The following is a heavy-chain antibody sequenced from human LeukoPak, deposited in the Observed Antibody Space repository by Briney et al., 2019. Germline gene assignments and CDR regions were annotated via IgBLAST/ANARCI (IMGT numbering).Heavy chain of an antibody. V-gene: IGHV3-23*01. Sequence: GGSLRLSCSASGFPFSSYAMHWVRQAPGKGLEWVSAISGSGGSTYYADSVKGRFTISRDNSKNTLYLQMNSLRAEDTAVYYCAKDPRRIAVAGNYFDYWGQGTLVTVSS. J-gene: IGHJ4*02. CDR3: AKDPRRIAVAGNYFDY. CDR1: GFPFSSYA. D-gene: IGHD6-19*01. CDR2: ISGSGGST.